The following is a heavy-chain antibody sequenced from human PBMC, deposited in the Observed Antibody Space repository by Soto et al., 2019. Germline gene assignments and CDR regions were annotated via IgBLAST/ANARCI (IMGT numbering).Heavy chain of an antibody. Sequence: QITLKESGPTLVKPTQTLTLTCTFSGFSLSTDGVGVGWVRQPPGKALEWLAIMYWDDDKRYSPSLKSRLSITQDASHNLVVLTMTNMAPVDTAPYYCPHKGFGSWINFGLWGRGTLVTVSS. CDR1: GFSLSTDGVG. CDR3: PHKGFGSWINFGL. V-gene: IGHV2-5*02. D-gene: IGHD2-15*01. CDR2: MYWDDDK. J-gene: IGHJ2*01.